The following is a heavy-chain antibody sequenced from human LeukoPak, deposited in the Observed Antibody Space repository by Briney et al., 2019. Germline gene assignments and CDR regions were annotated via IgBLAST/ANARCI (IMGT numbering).Heavy chain of an antibody. Sequence: GGSLRLSCAASGFTFSSYSMNWVRQAPGKGLEWLSSISSSSSYIYYADSVKGRFTISRDNAKNSLYLQMNSLRAEDTAVYYCARSRGYYYDSSGYLPFDYWGQGTLVTVSS. CDR1: GFTFSSYS. CDR2: ISSSSSYI. D-gene: IGHD3-22*01. V-gene: IGHV3-21*01. CDR3: ARSRGYYYDSSGYLPFDY. J-gene: IGHJ4*02.